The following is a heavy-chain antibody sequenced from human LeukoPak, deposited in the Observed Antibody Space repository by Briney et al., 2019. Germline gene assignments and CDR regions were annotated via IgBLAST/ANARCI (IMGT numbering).Heavy chain of an antibody. CDR2: IYYTGST. Sequence: SETLSLTCTVSGGSISSSYWSWIRQPPGKGLEWIGFIYYTGSTNYSPSLKSRVTISVDTSKNQFSLKLTSVTAADTAVYYCAGNRDAYFLNAFDIWGQGTMVTVSS. CDR3: AGNRDAYFLNAFDI. CDR1: GGSISSSY. J-gene: IGHJ3*02. D-gene: IGHD5-24*01. V-gene: IGHV4-59*01.